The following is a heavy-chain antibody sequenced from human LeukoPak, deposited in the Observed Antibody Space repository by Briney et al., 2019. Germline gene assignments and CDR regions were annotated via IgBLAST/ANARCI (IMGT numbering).Heavy chain of an antibody. V-gene: IGHV1-2*02. D-gene: IGHD3-10*01. CDR1: GYTFTGYY. J-gene: IGHJ4*02. CDR2: INPNSGGT. Sequence: GASVKVSCKASGYTFTGYYMHWVRQAPGQGLEWMGWINPNSGGTNYAQKFQGRVTMTRDTSISTAYMELSRLRSDDTAVYYCARTPITMVRLIDYWGQGTLVTVSS. CDR3: ARTPITMVRLIDY.